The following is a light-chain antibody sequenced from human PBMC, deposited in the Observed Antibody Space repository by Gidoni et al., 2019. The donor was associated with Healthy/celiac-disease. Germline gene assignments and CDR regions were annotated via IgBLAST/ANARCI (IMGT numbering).Light chain of an antibody. CDR2: DVS. J-gene: IGLJ1*01. CDR3: CSYAGSYTLV. CDR1: SSDVGGYTY. V-gene: IGLV2-11*01. Sequence: QSALTQLRAVSGSPGHPVTISCTGTSSDVGGYTYVSWYQQHPGKAPKLMIYDVSKRPSGVPDRFSGSKSGNTASLTISGLQAEDEADYYCCSYAGSYTLVFGTGTKVTVL.